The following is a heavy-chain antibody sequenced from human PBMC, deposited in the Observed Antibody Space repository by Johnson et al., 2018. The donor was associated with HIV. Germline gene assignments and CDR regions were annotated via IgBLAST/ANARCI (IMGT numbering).Heavy chain of an antibody. Sequence: QMQLVESGGGLIQPGGSLRLSCAASGFTFSSYAMHWVRQAPGKGLEWVAVISYDGSNKYYADSVQGRFTISRDNSKNSLYLQMNSLRAEDTAVYYCARDTPFDIWGQGTMVTVSS. CDR1: GFTFSSYA. CDR3: ARDTPFDI. V-gene: IGHV3-30*04. J-gene: IGHJ3*02. CDR2: ISYDGSNK.